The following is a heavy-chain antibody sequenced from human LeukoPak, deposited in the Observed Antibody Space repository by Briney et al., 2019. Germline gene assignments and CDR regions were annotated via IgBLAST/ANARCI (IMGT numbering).Heavy chain of an antibody. CDR1: GFTFSSYA. CDR2: ISSSSTYI. V-gene: IGHV3-21*01. D-gene: IGHD6-19*01. Sequence: NPGGSLRLSCAASGFTFSSYAMSWVRQAPGKGLEWVSSISSSSTYIYYADSVKGRFTISRDNSKNTLYLQMNSLRAEDTAVYYCAGDLTRYSSGWTLDYWGQGTLVTVSS. CDR3: AGDLTRYSSGWTLDY. J-gene: IGHJ4*02.